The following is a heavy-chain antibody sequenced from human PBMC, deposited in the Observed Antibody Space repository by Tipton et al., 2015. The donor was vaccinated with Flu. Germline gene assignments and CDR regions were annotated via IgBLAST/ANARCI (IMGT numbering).Heavy chain of an antibody. Sequence: TLSLTCAVYGGSFSGYYWSWIRQPPGKGLEYIGEINHRGSTNYNPSLKSRATISVDTSKNQFSLKLSSVTAADTAVYYCARDGGVGSGWSYSGGNYYYGMDVWGQGTTVIVSS. CDR2: INHRGST. J-gene: IGHJ6*02. CDR3: ARDGGVGSGWSYSGGNYYYGMDV. D-gene: IGHD6-19*01. CDR1: GGSFSGYY. V-gene: IGHV4-34*01.